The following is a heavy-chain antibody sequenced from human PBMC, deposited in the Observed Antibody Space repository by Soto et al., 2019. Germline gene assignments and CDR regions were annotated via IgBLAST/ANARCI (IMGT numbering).Heavy chain of an antibody. CDR3: ARDGSTYCGGDCYAAYFDY. V-gene: IGHV3-33*01. CDR2: IWYDGSNK. D-gene: IGHD2-21*02. Sequence: QVQLVESGGGVVQPGRSLRLSCAASGFTFSSYGMHWVRQAPGKGLEWVAVIWYDGSNKYYADSVKGRFTISRDNSKNSLXXQMNSLRAEDTAVYYCARDGSTYCGGDCYAAYFDYWGQGTLVTVSS. CDR1: GFTFSSYG. J-gene: IGHJ4*02.